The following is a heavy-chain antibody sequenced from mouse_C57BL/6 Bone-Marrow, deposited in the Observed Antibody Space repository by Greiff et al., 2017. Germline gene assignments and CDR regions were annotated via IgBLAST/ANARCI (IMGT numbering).Heavy chain of an antibody. CDR1: GYTFTSYW. D-gene: IGHD1-1*01. Sequence: VQLVESGAELAKPGASVKLSCKASGYTFTSYWMHWVKQRPGQGLEWIGYINPSSGYTKYNQKFKDKATLPADKSSRTAYLQLSSLTYEDSAVYYCARRYYGSPHFDYWGQGTTLTHFDYWGQGTTLTVSS. J-gene: IGHJ2*01. CDR3: ARRYYGSPHFDYWGQGTTLTHFDY. V-gene: IGHV1-7*01. CDR2: INPSSGYT.